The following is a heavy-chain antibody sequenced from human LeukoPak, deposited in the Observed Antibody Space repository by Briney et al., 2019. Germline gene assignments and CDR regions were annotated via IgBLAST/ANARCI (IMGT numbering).Heavy chain of an antibody. CDR1: GGSFSGYY. CDR3: ARAADPNYYYYYYYMDV. J-gene: IGHJ6*03. V-gene: IGHV4-34*01. CDR2: INHSGST. D-gene: IGHD1-7*01. Sequence: PSETLSLTCAVFGGSFSGYYWSWIRQPPGKGLEWIGEINHSGSTIYNPSFKSRVTISVDTSKNQVSLKLSSVTAADTAVYYCARAADPNYYYYYYYMDVWGKGTTVTVSS.